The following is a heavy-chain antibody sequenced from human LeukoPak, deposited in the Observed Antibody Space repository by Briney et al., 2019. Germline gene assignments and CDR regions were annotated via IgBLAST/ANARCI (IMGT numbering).Heavy chain of an antibody. CDR3: AKPSLIVGATVGFDY. CDR2: ISGSGSST. J-gene: IGHJ4*02. Sequence: GGSLRLSCAASGFTFSSYAMSWVRQAPGKGLEWVSAISGSGSSTYYADSVKGRFTISRDNSKNTLYLQMNSLRAEDTAVYYCAKPSLIVGATVGFDYWGQGTLVAVSS. V-gene: IGHV3-23*01. CDR1: GFTFSSYA. D-gene: IGHD1-26*01.